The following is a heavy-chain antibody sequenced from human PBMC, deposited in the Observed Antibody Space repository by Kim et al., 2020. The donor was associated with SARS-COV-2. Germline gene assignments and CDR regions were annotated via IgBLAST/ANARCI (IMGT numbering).Heavy chain of an antibody. Sequence: SETLSLTCTVSGGSISSYYWSWIRQPPGKGLEWIGYIYYSGSTNYNPSLKSRVTISVDTSKNQFSLKLSSVTAADTAVYYCARDHNPGYSSGGAFDIWGQGTMVTVSS. CDR3: ARDHNPGYSSGGAFDI. J-gene: IGHJ3*02. D-gene: IGHD6-19*01. CDR2: IYYSGST. V-gene: IGHV4-59*01. CDR1: GGSISSYY.